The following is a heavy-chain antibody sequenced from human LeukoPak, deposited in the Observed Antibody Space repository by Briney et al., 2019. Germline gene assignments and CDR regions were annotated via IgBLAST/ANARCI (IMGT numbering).Heavy chain of an antibody. Sequence: ASVKVSCKASGYTFTSYGISWVRQAPGQGLEWMGWISAYNGNTNYAQKLQGRVTMTTETSTSTAYMELRSLRSEDTAVYYCARAPPMAAAGTYFDYWGQGTLVTVSS. J-gene: IGHJ4*02. CDR3: ARAPPMAAAGTYFDY. V-gene: IGHV1-18*01. CDR2: ISAYNGNT. D-gene: IGHD6-13*01. CDR1: GYTFTSYG.